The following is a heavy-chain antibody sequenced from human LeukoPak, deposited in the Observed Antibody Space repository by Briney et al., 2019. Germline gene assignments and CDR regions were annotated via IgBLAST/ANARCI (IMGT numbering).Heavy chain of an antibody. V-gene: IGHV1-69*13. J-gene: IGHJ6*02. CDR2: FIPILGTP. CDR1: GGIFRSYG. D-gene: IGHD2-15*01. CDR3: ARGLYCRSSTSCSDYGMDV. Sequence: ASVKVSCKTSGGIFRSYGLNWVRQAPGQGLEWMGGFIPILGTPKYAQNLQGRVTITVDESTSTGYMELSSLRYEDTAVYYCARGLYCRSSTSCSDYGMDVWGQGTTVTVSS.